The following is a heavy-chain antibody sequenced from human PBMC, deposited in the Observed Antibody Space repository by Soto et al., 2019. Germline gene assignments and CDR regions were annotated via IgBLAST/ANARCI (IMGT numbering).Heavy chain of an antibody. D-gene: IGHD6-19*01. V-gene: IGHV4-59*01. Sequence: TSETLSLTCTVSGGSISSYYWSWIRQPPGKGLEWIGYIYYSGSTNYNPSLKSRVTISVDTSKNQFSLKLSSVTAADTAVYYCARDDSSGLSDWFDPWCQGTLVTVST. J-gene: IGHJ5*02. CDR2: IYYSGST. CDR1: GGSISSYY. CDR3: ARDDSSGLSDWFDP.